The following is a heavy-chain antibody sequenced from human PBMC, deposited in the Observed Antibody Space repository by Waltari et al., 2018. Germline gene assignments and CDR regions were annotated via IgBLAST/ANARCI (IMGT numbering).Heavy chain of an antibody. CDR2: IKQDGSEK. CDR1: GFPFRSYW. D-gene: IGHD3-22*01. J-gene: IGHJ4*02. CDR3: ARVFSGYYYYDY. Sequence: EVQLVESGGGLVQPGGSLRLSWAASGFPFRSYWMSWVRQAPGKGREWVANIKQDGSEKYYVDSGKGRFTISRDNAKNSLYLQMNSLRAEDTAVYYCARVFSGYYYYDYWGQGTLVTVSS. V-gene: IGHV3-7*04.